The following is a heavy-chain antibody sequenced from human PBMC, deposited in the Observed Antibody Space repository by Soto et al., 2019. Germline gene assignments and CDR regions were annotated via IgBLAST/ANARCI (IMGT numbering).Heavy chain of an antibody. D-gene: IGHD4-17*01. V-gene: IGHV3-9*01. CDR3: XXXXXXTVTANMDV. Sequence: EVQLVESGGGLVQPGRSLRLSCAASGFTFDDYAMHWVRQAPGKGLEWVSGISWNSGSIGYADSVKGRFTISRDNAKNSLYXXMNSLRAEDTALYYXXXXXXXTVTANMDVWGKGTTVTVSS. J-gene: IGHJ6*03. CDR2: ISWNSGSI. CDR1: GFTFDDYA.